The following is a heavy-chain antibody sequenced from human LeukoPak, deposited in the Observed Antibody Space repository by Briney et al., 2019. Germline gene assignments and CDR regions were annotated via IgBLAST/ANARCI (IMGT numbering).Heavy chain of an antibody. Sequence: GASVKDSCKASGYTFTAYYLHWGRQAPGEGVEWMGWINTNSGVTNYAQTSQGSVTMTRDTSNSTAYMERNRLRSDDTAVYYCASGTLDSFDAWGQGTLVTVSS. J-gene: IGHJ4*02. CDR1: GYTFTAYY. V-gene: IGHV1-2*02. CDR2: INTNSGVT. CDR3: ASGTLDSFDA.